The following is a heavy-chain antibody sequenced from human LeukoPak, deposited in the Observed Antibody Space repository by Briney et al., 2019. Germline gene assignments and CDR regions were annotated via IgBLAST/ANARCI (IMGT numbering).Heavy chain of an antibody. V-gene: IGHV3-30*18. CDR3: AKDLYSYGYVDY. CDR2: ISYDGSKK. Sequence: GGSLRLSCAASGFTFSSYVMHWVRQAPGKGLEWVAVISYDGSKKYYADSVKGRFTISRDNSKNTLYLQMNSLRGEDTAVYYCAKDLYSYGYVDYWGQGTLVTVSS. J-gene: IGHJ4*02. D-gene: IGHD5-18*01. CDR1: GFTFSSYV.